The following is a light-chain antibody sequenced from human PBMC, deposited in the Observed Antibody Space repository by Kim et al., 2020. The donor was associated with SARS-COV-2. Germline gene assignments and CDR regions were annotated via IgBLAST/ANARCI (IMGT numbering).Light chain of an antibody. CDR2: GKN. J-gene: IGLJ1*01. CDR1: SLRSYY. V-gene: IGLV3-19*01. Sequence: LGQTVRITCQGDSLRSYYASWYQQKPGQAPVLVIYGKNNRPSGIPDRFSGSSSGNTASLTITGAQAEDEADYYCNSRDSSGNLHYVFGTGTKVTV. CDR3: NSRDSSGNLHYV.